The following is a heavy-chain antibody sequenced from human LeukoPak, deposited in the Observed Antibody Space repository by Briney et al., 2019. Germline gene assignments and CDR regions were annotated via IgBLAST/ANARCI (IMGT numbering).Heavy chain of an antibody. Sequence: PSETLSLTCTVSGGSISSSSYYWGWIRQPPGKGLEWIGSIYYSGSTYYNPSLKSRVTISVDTSKNQFSLKLSSVTAADTAVYYCARQRDSEDFDYWGQGTLVTVSS. J-gene: IGHJ4*02. CDR2: IYYSGST. CDR1: GGSISSSSYY. CDR3: ARQRDSEDFDY. V-gene: IGHV4-39*01. D-gene: IGHD2-21*01.